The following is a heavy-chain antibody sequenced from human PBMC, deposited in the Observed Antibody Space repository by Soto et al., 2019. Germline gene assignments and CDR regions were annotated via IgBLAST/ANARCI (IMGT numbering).Heavy chain of an antibody. J-gene: IGHJ4*02. CDR2: ISGSGGNT. CDR1: GFTFSSYA. D-gene: IGHD7-27*01. CDR3: GLAPRGTGDHDY. V-gene: IGHV3-23*01. Sequence: EVQVWESGGCLVHPGGSLRLSCACSGFTFSSYAMSWVRQAPGKGLELVSSISGSGGNTYYADSVNGRFTISRDNFKNTLYLQMNSLRAEVTSVYYCGLAPRGTGDHDYWGQGTLVTVSS.